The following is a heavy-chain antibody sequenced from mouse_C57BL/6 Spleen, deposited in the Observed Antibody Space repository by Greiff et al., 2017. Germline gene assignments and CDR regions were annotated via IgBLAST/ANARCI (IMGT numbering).Heavy chain of an antibody. CDR1: GFTFSNYW. CDR2: IRLKSDNYAT. V-gene: IGHV6-3*01. Sequence: EVKVEEPGGGLVQPGGSMKLSCVASGFTFSNYWMNWVRQSPEKGLEWVAQIRLKSDNYATHYAESVKGRFTISRDDSKSSVYLQMSNLRAEDTGIYYCAGRGREDWYFDVWGTGTTVTVSS. J-gene: IGHJ1*03. CDR3: AGRGREDWYFDV.